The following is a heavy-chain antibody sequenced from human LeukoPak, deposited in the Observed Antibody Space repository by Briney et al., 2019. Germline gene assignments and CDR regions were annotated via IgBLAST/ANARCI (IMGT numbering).Heavy chain of an antibody. CDR1: GYTFITYD. V-gene: IGHV1-18*01. Sequence: ASVKVSCKASGYTFITYDITWVRQAPGQGLEWMGWISAYNGNTNYAQKLQGRVTMTTDTSTSTAYMELRSLRSDDTAVYYCARGNCKGSSTSCYEYWGQGTLVTVSS. CDR2: ISAYNGNT. CDR3: ARGNCKGSSTSCYEY. J-gene: IGHJ4*02. D-gene: IGHD2-2*01.